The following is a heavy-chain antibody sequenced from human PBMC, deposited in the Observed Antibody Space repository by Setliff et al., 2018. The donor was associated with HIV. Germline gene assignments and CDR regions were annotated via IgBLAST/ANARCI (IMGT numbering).Heavy chain of an antibody. CDR1: GFSLSTSGMC. J-gene: IGHJ4*02. Sequence: SGPTLVNPTQTLTLTCTFSGFSLSTSGMCVSWIRQPPGKALEWLARIDWDDDKYYSTSLKTRLTISKDTSKNQVVLTMTNMDPVDTATYYCARRGTGGYSFDYWGQGTLVTVPQ. CDR3: ARRGTGGYSFDY. CDR2: IDWDDDK. D-gene: IGHD7-27*01. V-gene: IGHV2-70*11.